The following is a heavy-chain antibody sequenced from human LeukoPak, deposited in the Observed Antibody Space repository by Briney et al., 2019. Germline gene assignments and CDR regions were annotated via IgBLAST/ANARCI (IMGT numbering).Heavy chain of an antibody. J-gene: IGHJ4*02. D-gene: IGHD6-19*01. CDR1: GGTFSSYA. CDR3: ATCPRALYSSGRYELDY. Sequence: SVKVSCKASGGTFSSYAISWVRQAPGQGLEWMGRIIPILGIANYAQKFQGRVTITAGKSTSTAYMELSSLRSEDTAVYYCATCPRALYSSGRYELDYWGQGTLVTVSS. V-gene: IGHV1-69*04. CDR2: IIPILGIA.